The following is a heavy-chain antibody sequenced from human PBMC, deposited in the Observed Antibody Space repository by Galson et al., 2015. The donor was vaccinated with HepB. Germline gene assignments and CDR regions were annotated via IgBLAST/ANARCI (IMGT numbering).Heavy chain of an antibody. D-gene: IGHD6-19*01. J-gene: IGHJ4*02. CDR3: ARDGGSVYSSGWLGY. CDR2: ISSSSSYI. CDR1: GFTFSSYS. V-gene: IGHV3-21*01. Sequence: SLRLSCAASGFTFSSYSMNWVRQAPGKGLEWVSSISSSSSYIYYADSVKGRFTISRDNAKNSLYLQMNSLRAEDTAVYYCARDGGSVYSSGWLGYWGQGTLVTVSS.